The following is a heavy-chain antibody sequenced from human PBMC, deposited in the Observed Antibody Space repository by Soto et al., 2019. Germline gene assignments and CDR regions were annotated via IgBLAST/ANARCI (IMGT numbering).Heavy chain of an antibody. CDR2: INGDGSTT. CDR1: GLRFSNHW. Sequence: GGSLRLYCAASGLRFSNHWMHWVRQAPGKGLVWVSRINGDGSTTSYADSVKGRFTISRDNAKKTLYLQMNTLRVEDTAVYHCALLDCSSTSCLNNAVDVWGQGTTVTVSS. CDR3: ALLDCSSTSCLNNAVDV. V-gene: IGHV3-74*01. J-gene: IGHJ6*02. D-gene: IGHD2-2*01.